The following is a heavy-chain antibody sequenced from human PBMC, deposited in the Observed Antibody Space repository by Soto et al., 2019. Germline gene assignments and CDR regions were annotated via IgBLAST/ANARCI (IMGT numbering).Heavy chain of an antibody. CDR3: TVRSQLLRYYYYYGMDV. Sequence: VKVSCKASGGTFSSYAISWVRQAPGQGLEWMGGIIPIFGTANYAQKFQGRVTITADESTSTAYMELSSLRSEDTAVYYCTVRSQLLRYYYYYGMDVWGQGTTVTVSS. J-gene: IGHJ6*02. D-gene: IGHD2-2*01. V-gene: IGHV1-69*13. CDR1: GGTFSSYA. CDR2: IIPIFGTA.